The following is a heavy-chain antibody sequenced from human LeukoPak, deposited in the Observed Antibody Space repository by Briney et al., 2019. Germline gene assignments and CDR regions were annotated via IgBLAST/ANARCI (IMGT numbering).Heavy chain of an antibody. V-gene: IGHV7-4-1*02. CDR2: INTNTGNP. Sequence: ASVKVSCKASGYTFTSYAMNWVRPAPGQGLEWMGWINTNTGNPTYAQGFTGRFVFSMDTSVSTAYLQISSLEAEDTAVYYCARERVYGDYGTRRPRNWFDPWGQGTLVTVSS. CDR1: GYTFTSYA. CDR3: ARERVYGDYGTRRPRNWFDP. J-gene: IGHJ5*02. D-gene: IGHD4-17*01.